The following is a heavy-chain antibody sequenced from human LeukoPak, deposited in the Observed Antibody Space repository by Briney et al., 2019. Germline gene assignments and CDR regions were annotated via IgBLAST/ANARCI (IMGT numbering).Heavy chain of an antibody. D-gene: IGHD6-13*01. CDR1: GGTFSSYA. Sequence: ASVKVSCKASGGTFSSYAISWVRQAPGQGLEWMGRIIPILGIANYAQKFQGRVTITADKSTSTAYMELSSLRSEDTAVYYCARGLGSSSSLGDYYYGMDVWGQGTTVTVSS. J-gene: IGHJ6*02. V-gene: IGHV1-69*04. CDR3: ARGLGSSSSLGDYYYGMDV. CDR2: IIPILGIA.